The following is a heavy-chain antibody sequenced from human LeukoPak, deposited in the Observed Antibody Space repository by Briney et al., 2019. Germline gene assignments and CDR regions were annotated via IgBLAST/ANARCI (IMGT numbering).Heavy chain of an antibody. V-gene: IGHV1-2*02. CDR3: ARGSGSYYHVSRPPDY. CDR2: INPNSGGT. CDR1: GYTFTGYY. D-gene: IGHD3-10*01. Sequence: ASVKVSCKASGYTFTGYYMHWVRQAPGQGLEWMGWINPNSGGTNYAQKFQGRVTMTRDTSISTAYMELSRLRSDDTAVYYRARGSGSYYHVSRPPDYWGQGTLVTVSS. J-gene: IGHJ4*02.